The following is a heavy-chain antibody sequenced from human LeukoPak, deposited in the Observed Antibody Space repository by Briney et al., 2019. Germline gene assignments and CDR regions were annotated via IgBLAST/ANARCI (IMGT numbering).Heavy chain of an antibody. CDR3: AREGTMVRGVKFFRTYDY. CDR2: ISSSSSTI. D-gene: IGHD3-10*01. Sequence: KPGRSLRLSCAASGFTFSDYYMSWIRQAPGKGLEWVSYISSSSSTIYYADSVKGRFTISRDNAKNSLYLQMNSLRAEDTVVYYCAREGTMVRGVKFFRTYDYWGQGTLVTVSS. J-gene: IGHJ4*02. CDR1: GFTFSDYY. V-gene: IGHV3-11*04.